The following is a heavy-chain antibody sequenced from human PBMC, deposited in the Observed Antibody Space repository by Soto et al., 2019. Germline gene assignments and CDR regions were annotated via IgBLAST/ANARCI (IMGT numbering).Heavy chain of an antibody. J-gene: IGHJ3*02. CDR1: GGSISSEYYH. Sequence: SETLSLTCTVSGGSISSEYYHWSWIRQHPGKGLEWIGYIYYSGSTYYNPSLKSRVTISVDTSKNQFSLKLSSVTAADTAVYYCARAGGLYYYDSRDAFDIWGQGTMVTVSS. CDR3: ARAGGLYYYDSRDAFDI. V-gene: IGHV4-31*03. CDR2: IYYSGST. D-gene: IGHD3-22*01.